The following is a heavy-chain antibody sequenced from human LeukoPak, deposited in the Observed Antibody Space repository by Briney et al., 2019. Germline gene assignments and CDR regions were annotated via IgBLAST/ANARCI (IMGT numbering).Heavy chain of an antibody. Sequence: SETLSLTCAVYGGSFSGYYWSWIRQPPGKGLEWIGEINHSGGTNYNPSLKSRVTISVDTSKNQFSLKLSSVTAADTAVYYCARGLPLFLEWSDYYYGMDVWGQGTTVTVSS. D-gene: IGHD3-3*01. CDR1: GGSFSGYY. J-gene: IGHJ6*02. CDR2: INHSGGT. CDR3: ARGLPLFLEWSDYYYGMDV. V-gene: IGHV4-34*01.